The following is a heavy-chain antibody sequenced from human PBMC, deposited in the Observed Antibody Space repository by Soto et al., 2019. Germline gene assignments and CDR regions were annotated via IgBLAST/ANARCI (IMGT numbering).Heavy chain of an antibody. D-gene: IGHD3-22*01. CDR2: ITPIFGTA. J-gene: IGHJ4*02. CDR3: ARGWGYDTSDYYYAY. CDR1: GGTFSRYA. V-gene: IGHV1-69*01. Sequence: QVQLIQSGAEVKKPGSSVKVSCKAYGGTFSRYAISWVRQAPGQGLEWMGGITPIFGTANYAQKFQGRVAKTAFESTRTTAKELRSLRCGDTAVYYCARGWGYDTSDYYYAYWGQGTLITVSP.